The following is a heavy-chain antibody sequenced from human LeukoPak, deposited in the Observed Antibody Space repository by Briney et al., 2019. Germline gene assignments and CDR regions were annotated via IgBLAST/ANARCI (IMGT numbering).Heavy chain of an antibody. V-gene: IGHV3-7*01. CDR1: GFTFSSNW. CDR3: ARGDYGDYWYFDL. J-gene: IGHJ2*01. CDR2: IKQDGSEI. Sequence: TGGSLRLSCAASGFTFSSNWMSWVRQAPGKGLEWVANIKQDGSEIYYVDSVKGRFTVSRDNAKNSLYLQMNSLRAEDTAVYYCARGDYGDYWYFDLWGRGTLVTVSS. D-gene: IGHD4-17*01.